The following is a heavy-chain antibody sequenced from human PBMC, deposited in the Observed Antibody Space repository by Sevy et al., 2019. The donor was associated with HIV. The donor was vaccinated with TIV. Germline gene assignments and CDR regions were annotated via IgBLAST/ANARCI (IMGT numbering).Heavy chain of an antibody. Sequence: SETLSLTCTVSGVSITSLYLNWIRQPPGKGLEWIANICYNGHINYNPSLKSRVTFSLDTSKNQFSLRRSSVTAADTAMYYFAGENAWGRGYFWGQGTLVTVSS. CDR2: ICYNGHI. CDR1: GVSITSLY. J-gene: IGHJ4*02. D-gene: IGHD1-26*01. CDR3: AGENAWGRGYF. V-gene: IGHV4-59*08.